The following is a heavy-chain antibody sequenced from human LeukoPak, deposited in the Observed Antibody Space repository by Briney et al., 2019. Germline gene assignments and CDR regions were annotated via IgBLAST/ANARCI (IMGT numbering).Heavy chain of an antibody. CDR1: GYSFTSYG. V-gene: IGHV1-18*01. CDR3: ARDAATLFYYYDSSGYRGDDAFDI. CDR2: ISAYNGNT. Sequence: GESLKISCKGSGYSFTSYGISWVRQAPGQGLEWMGWISAYNGNTNYAQKLQGRVTMTTDTSTSTAHMELRSLRSDDTAVYYCARDAATLFYYYDSSGYRGDDAFDIWGQGTMVTVSS. J-gene: IGHJ3*02. D-gene: IGHD3-22*01.